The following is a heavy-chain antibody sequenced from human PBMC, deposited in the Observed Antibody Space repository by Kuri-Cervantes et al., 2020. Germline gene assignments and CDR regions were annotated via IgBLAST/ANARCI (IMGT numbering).Heavy chain of an antibody. CDR2: ISFDGRDE. Sequence: GESLKISCAASGFTFSSYAMHWVRQAPGKGLEWVAVISFDGRDEFYADSVKGRFTISRDQSRNTLYLQINYLRPDDTAVYYCARQPCSGGSCYLDYWGQGILVTVSS. J-gene: IGHJ4*02. V-gene: IGHV3-30*04. CDR3: ARQPCSGGSCYLDY. CDR1: GFTFSSYA. D-gene: IGHD2-15*01.